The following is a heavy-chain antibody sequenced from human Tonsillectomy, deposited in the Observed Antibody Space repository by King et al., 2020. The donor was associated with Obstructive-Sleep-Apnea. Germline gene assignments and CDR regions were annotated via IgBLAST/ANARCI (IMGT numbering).Heavy chain of an antibody. D-gene: IGHD5-18*01. V-gene: IGHV3-66*01. CDR2: IYSGGST. CDR1: GFTVSSNY. Sequence: DVQLVESGGGLVQPGGSLRLSCAASGFTVSSNYMSWVRQAPGKGLEWVSVIYSGGSTYYADSVKGRFTISRDNSKNTLSLQMNSLRVEDTAVYYCARVARGYSYGWGFDYWGQGTQVTVSS. J-gene: IGHJ4*02. CDR3: ARVARGYSYGWGFDY.